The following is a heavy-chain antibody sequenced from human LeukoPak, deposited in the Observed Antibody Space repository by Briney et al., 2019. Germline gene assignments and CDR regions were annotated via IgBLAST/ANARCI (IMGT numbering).Heavy chain of an antibody. D-gene: IGHD6-19*01. V-gene: IGHV3-53*01. CDR1: GFSVSNKY. CDR3: AGGQMFTSGGFDD. CDR2: IYTGGDT. J-gene: IGHJ4*02. Sequence: PGESLILSCAASGFSVSNKYMSWVRQAPGKGLEWVLFIYTGGDTYYADSVRGRFTISRDNSNNKVNLQMNSLRAEDTALYYCAGGQMFTSGGFDDWGQGTLVTVSS.